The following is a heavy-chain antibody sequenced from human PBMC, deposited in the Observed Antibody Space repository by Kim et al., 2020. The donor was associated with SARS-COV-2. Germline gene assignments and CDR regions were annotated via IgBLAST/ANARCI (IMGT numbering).Heavy chain of an antibody. V-gene: IGHV3-72*01. CDR3: ASIYYNGRDY. CDR2: IRNKANGYTT. Sequence: GGSLRLSCAASGFAFSDHYMDWVRQAPGKGLEWVCRIRNKANGYTTAYAASAKGTFTISRDDSTNSLHLQMTSLKNEDTAVYYCASIYYNGRDYWGQGT. D-gene: IGHD3-10*01. J-gene: IGHJ4*02. CDR1: GFAFSDHY.